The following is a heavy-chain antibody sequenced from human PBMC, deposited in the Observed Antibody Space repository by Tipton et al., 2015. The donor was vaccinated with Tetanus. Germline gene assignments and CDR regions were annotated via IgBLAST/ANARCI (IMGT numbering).Heavy chain of an antibody. Sequence: QSGAEVKKPGASVKVSCKASGYTFTGYYMHWVRQAPGQGLEWMGWINPNSGGTNYAQKFQGWVTMTRDTSISTAYMVLSRLRSDDTAVYYCAREGGYYYDSSGYYPDYWGQGSLVTVSS. D-gene: IGHD3-22*01. CDR1: GYTFTGYY. CDR2: INPNSGGT. J-gene: IGHJ4*02. V-gene: IGHV1-2*04. CDR3: AREGGYYYDSSGYYPDY.